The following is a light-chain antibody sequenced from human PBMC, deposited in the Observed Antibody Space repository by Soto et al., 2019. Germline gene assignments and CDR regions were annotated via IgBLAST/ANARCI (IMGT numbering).Light chain of an antibody. CDR2: GAS. V-gene: IGKV3-20*01. Sequence: EIVLTQSPGILSLSPGERASLSCGASQSLSSNFLAWYQQKPGQAPRLLIYGASSRATGIPDRFSGTGSETDFTLTINRLEPEDFVVYYCQQYENSPITFGQGTRLEIK. CDR3: QQYENSPIT. J-gene: IGKJ5*01. CDR1: QSLSSNF.